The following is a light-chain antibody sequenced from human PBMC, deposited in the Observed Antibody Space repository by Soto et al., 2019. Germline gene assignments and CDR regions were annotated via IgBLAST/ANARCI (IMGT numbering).Light chain of an antibody. J-gene: IGLJ1*01. V-gene: IGLV2-14*01. CDR2: EVS. Sequence: QSGRTQPASVSESPGQSITISFTGTSSDVGGYNYVSWYQQHPGKAPKLMIYEVSNRPSGVSNRFSGSKSGNTASLTISGLQAEDEADYYCSSYTSSSTYVFGTGTKVTVL. CDR1: SSDVGGYNY. CDR3: SSYTSSSTYV.